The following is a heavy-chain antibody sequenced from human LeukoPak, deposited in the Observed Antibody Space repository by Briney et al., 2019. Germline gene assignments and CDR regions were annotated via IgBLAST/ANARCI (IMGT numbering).Heavy chain of an antibody. CDR2: ISSSSSYI. CDR3: ARDMYGSGSYYSTGGNY. V-gene: IGHV3-21*01. Sequence: PGGSLRLSCAASGFTFSSYSMNWVRQAPGKGLEWVSSISSSSSYIYYADSVKGRFTISRDNAKNSLYLQMNSLRDEDTAVYYCARDMYGSGSYYSTGGNYWGQGTLVTVSS. J-gene: IGHJ4*02. D-gene: IGHD3-10*01. CDR1: GFTFSSYS.